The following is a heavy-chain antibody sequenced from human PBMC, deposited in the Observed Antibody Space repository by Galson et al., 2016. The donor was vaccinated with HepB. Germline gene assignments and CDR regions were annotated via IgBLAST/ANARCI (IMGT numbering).Heavy chain of an antibody. Sequence: SVKVSCKASGYMFTSYGITWVRQAPGQGLEWMGWISAYNDKTNYAQKLKGRVTMTTDTSTNTAYMELRSLRSDDTAVYYCAGVRDSSGWYQIRYFDLWGRGTLFTCSS. V-gene: IGHV1-18*01. CDR3: AGVRDSSGWYQIRYFDL. D-gene: IGHD6-19*01. CDR1: GYMFTSYG. CDR2: ISAYNDKT. J-gene: IGHJ2*01.